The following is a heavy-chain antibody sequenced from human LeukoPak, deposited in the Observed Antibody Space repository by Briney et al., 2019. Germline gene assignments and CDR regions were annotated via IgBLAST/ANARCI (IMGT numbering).Heavy chain of an antibody. Sequence: GGSLRLSCATSGFTFSIYSMNWVRQAPGKGLEWVSSISSSSSYIYYADSVKGRFTISRDNAKNSLYLQMNSLRAEDTAVYYCARVRYYYGSGSYYNLYYMDVWGKGTTVTVSS. CDR2: ISSSSSYI. CDR3: ARVRYYYGSGSYYNLYYMDV. J-gene: IGHJ6*03. CDR1: GFTFSIYS. V-gene: IGHV3-21*01. D-gene: IGHD3-10*01.